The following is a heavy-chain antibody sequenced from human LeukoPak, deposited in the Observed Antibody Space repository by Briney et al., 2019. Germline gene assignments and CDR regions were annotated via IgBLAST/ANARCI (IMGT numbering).Heavy chain of an antibody. CDR2: ISSSSYI. D-gene: IGHD6-6*01. CDR3: ARDRGAARRGPPSNWFDP. J-gene: IGHJ5*02. V-gene: IGHV3-21*01. Sequence: PGGSLRLSCAASGFTFSSYSMNWVRQAPGKGLEWVSSISSSSYIYYADSVKGRFTISRDNAKNSLYLQMNSLRAEDTAVYYCARDRGAARRGPPSNWFDPWGQGTLVTVSS. CDR1: GFTFSSYS.